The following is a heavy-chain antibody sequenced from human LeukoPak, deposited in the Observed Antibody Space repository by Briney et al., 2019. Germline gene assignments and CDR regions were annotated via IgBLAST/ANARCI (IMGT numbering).Heavy chain of an antibody. D-gene: IGHD3-3*01. V-gene: IGHV5-51*01. CDR3: ARHGNDFWNGSLWFDP. CDR2: IYPGDSDT. Sequence: GESLKISCKGSGYSFTSYWIGWVRQMPGKGLEWMGIIYPGDSDTRYSPSFQGQVTISADKSISTAYLQWSSLKASDTAMYYCARHGNDFWNGSLWFDPWGQGTLVTVSS. J-gene: IGHJ5*02. CDR1: GYSFTSYW.